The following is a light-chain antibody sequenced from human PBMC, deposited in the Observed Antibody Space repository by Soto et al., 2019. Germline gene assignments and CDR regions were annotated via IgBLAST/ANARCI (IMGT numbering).Light chain of an antibody. CDR1: RSVFYSSYNKSF. CDR3: QQYYSVPYT. V-gene: IGKV4-1*01. J-gene: IGKJ2*01. Sequence: DIVMTQSPDSLAVSLGERATINCKSSRSVFYSSYNKSFLAWYQQKPGQSPTLLIYWASTRESGVPDRFSGSGSGTDFTLTISSLQAADVADYYCQQYYSVPYTFGQGTKLEIK. CDR2: WAS.